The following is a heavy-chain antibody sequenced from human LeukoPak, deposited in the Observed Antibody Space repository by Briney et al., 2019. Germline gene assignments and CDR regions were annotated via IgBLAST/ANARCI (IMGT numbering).Heavy chain of an antibody. CDR2: IIPILGIA. J-gene: IGHJ4*02. Sequence: SVKVSCKASGGTFSSYAISWVRQAPGQGLEWMGRIIPILGIANYAQKFQGRVTITADKSTSTAYMELSSLRSEDTAVYYCARDVGGSGSFFDYWGQGTLVTVSS. V-gene: IGHV1-69*04. CDR3: ARDVGGSGSFFDY. D-gene: IGHD3-10*01. CDR1: GGTFSSYA.